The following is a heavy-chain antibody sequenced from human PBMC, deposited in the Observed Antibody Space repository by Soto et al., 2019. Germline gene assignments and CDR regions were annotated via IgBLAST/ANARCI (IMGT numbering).Heavy chain of an antibody. CDR3: ARDLVLPAVSGSSDVFDY. CDR1: GFTFSYYA. Sequence: GGSLRLSCAASGFTFSYYAMHWVRQALGKGLEWVTIISYDGNTKYYADSVKGRFTISKDNSRNTLYLQMNSLRPEDTAVYYCARDLVLPAVSGSSDVFDYWGQGTLVTVSS. J-gene: IGHJ4*02. D-gene: IGHD1-26*01. CDR2: ISYDGNTK. V-gene: IGHV3-30-3*01.